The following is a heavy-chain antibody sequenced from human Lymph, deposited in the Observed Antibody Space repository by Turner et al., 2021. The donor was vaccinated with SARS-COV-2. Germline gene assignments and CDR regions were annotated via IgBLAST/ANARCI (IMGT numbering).Heavy chain of an antibody. V-gene: IGHV3-21*01. CDR1: GFTFSTYS. CDR3: ARDIPTTADYFDY. Sequence: EVRLVESGGGMVKPGGSLRLSCAASGFTFSTYSMNWVRQAPGKGLEWISSISSSSSYIYYADSVKGRFTISRDDAKNSLYLQMNSLRAEDTAVYYCARDIPTTADYFDYWGQGTLVTVSS. CDR2: ISSSSSYI. J-gene: IGHJ4*02. D-gene: IGHD4-17*01.